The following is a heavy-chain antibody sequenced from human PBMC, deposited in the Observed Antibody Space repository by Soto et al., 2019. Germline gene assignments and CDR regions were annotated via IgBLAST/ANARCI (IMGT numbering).Heavy chain of an antibody. D-gene: IGHD4-17*01. CDR2: IYSGGTT. Sequence: GGSLRLSCAVSGFTVRANYMSWVRQAPGKGLEWVSVIYSGGTTYYVDSVKGRFIISRDNAKNSLYLQMNSLRAEDTAVYYCARADYGDYGIDYWGQGTLVTVST. CDR1: GFTVRANY. CDR3: ARADYGDYGIDY. J-gene: IGHJ4*02. V-gene: IGHV3-53*01.